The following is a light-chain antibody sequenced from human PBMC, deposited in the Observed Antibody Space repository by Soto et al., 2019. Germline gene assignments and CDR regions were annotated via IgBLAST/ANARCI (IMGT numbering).Light chain of an antibody. Sequence: EIVLTQSPGTLSLSPGERATLSCRARQSVSSSYLAWYQQKHGQAPRLLIYGASSRATGIPDRFSGSGSGTDFTLTISRLGPEDFAVYYCQQSGSSPWTFGQGTKVEIK. CDR1: QSVSSSY. CDR2: GAS. J-gene: IGKJ1*01. V-gene: IGKV3-20*01. CDR3: QQSGSSPWT.